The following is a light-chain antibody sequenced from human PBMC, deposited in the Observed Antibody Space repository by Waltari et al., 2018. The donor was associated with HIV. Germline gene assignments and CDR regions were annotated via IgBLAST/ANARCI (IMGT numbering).Light chain of an antibody. CDR3: SSYAGRV. J-gene: IGLJ1*01. Sequence: QSALTQPPSASGSPGQSVTIPCTGPSSDVGGYNYVSWYQQHPGKAPKLMIYEVTKRPSGVPDRFSGSKSGNTASLTVSGLQAEDEADYYCSSYAGRVFGTGTKVTVL. V-gene: IGLV2-8*01. CDR1: SSDVGGYNY. CDR2: EVT.